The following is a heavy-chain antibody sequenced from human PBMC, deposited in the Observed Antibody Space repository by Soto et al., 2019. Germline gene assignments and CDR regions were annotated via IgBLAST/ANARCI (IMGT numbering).Heavy chain of an antibody. Sequence: QVQLVESGGGLVKPGGSLRLSCAASGFTFSDYYMTWIRQAPGEGLEWVSYISTSGSTIYYADSVKGRFTISRDNAKNSLYLQMNSLRAEDTAVYYCAREPVDTPMVTYYYYYGMDVWGQGTTVTVSS. J-gene: IGHJ6*02. V-gene: IGHV3-11*01. D-gene: IGHD5-18*01. CDR3: AREPVDTPMVTYYYYYGMDV. CDR2: ISTSGSTI. CDR1: GFTFSDYY.